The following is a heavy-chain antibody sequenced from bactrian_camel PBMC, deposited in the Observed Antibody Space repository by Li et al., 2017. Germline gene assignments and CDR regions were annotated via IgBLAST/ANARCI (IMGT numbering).Heavy chain of an antibody. CDR3: VRMCFVLGGTWYGDREYAA. Sequence: HVQLVESGGGAVQAGGSLRLSCAASGYSDSTFCMAWFRQVAGKNREAVATVDTAGKVTYTNSVKGRFTISQEKPKNTLDLQMNSLKPEDTAVYFCVRMCFVLGGTWYGDREYAAWGQGTQVTVS. CDR1: GYSDSTFC. D-gene: IGHD5*01. V-gene: IGHV3S6*01. CDR2: VDTAGKVT. J-gene: IGHJ6*01.